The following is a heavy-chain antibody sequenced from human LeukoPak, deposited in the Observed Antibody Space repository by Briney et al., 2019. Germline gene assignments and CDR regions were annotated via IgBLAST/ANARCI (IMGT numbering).Heavy chain of an antibody. CDR1: GFIFSNYW. V-gene: IGHV3-7*05. CDR3: ARYRQFDSSVYEPRSDC. CDR2: IKPDGSDK. Sequence: TGGSLRLSCAASGFIFSNYWMIWVRQAPGKGLEWVANIKPDGSDKYYVASVKGRFTISRDNAKNSLYLQMNSLRAEDTAVYYCARYRQFDSSVYEPRSDCRGQGTLVTVSS. J-gene: IGHJ4*02. D-gene: IGHD3-22*01.